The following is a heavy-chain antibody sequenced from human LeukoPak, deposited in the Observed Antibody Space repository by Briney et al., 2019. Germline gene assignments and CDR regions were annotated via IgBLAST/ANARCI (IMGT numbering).Heavy chain of an antibody. V-gene: IGHV4-4*07. J-gene: IGHJ4*02. CDR1: GGPISIVY. CDR3: ARGGTYGSGRNQHTTLDY. D-gene: IGHD3-10*01. Sequence: SETLSLTCTVSGGPISIVYGSWIRQAAGKELECIGSIYTRGSTNENPSLKSRVTISLDKSKKQFSLNLNSVTAADTAVYYCARGGTYGSGRNQHTTLDYWGQGTLVTVSS. CDR2: IYTRGST.